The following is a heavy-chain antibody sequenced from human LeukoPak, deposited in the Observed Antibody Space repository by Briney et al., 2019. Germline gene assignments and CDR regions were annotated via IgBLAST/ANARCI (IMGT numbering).Heavy chain of an antibody. CDR2: ISSGGGTI. J-gene: IGHJ4*02. CDR3: ARGAYGSGSYYPDY. D-gene: IGHD3-10*01. CDR1: GFTYTDYY. Sequence: GGSLRLSCAASGFTYTDYYMSWIRQAPGKGLEWLSYISSGGGTIYYAASVKGRFTISRDNAKNSLFLQVNSLRAEDTAVYYCARGAYGSGSYYPDYWGQGTLVTVSS. V-gene: IGHV3-11*04.